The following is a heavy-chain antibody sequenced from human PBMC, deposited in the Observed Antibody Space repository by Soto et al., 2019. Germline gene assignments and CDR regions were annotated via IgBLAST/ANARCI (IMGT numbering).Heavy chain of an antibody. Sequence: EVQLLDSGGGLVQPGGSLRLSCAASGFTFSSYAMSWVRQAPGKGPEWVSGISGSGGGTYYADSVKGRLTISRDNSKNTLYLQMNSLRAEDTAVYYCAKDGYSYRYPSYFDYWGQGTLVTVSS. J-gene: IGHJ4*02. CDR1: GFTFSSYA. V-gene: IGHV3-23*01. CDR2: ISGSGGGT. D-gene: IGHD5-18*01. CDR3: AKDGYSYRYPSYFDY.